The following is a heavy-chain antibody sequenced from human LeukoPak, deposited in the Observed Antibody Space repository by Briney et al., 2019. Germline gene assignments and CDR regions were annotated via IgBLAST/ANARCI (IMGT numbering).Heavy chain of an antibody. CDR3: ARVEETATSY. V-gene: IGHV1-2*02. J-gene: IGHJ4*02. CDR2: INPNSGGT. Sequence: ASVKVSCKASGYTFTGYYMHWVRQAPGQGLDWMGWINPNSGGTNYAQKFQGRVTMTRDTSISTAYMELSRLRSDDTAVYYCARVEETATSYWGQGTLVTVSS. CDR1: GYTFTGYY.